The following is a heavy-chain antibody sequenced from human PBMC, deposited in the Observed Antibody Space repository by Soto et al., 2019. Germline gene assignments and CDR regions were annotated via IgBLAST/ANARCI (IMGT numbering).Heavy chain of an antibody. CDR1: GGSISRYY. D-gene: IGHD2-21*02. CDR3: ASGPCGGDCQLSGGADPLDI. Sequence: TLSPTCTVSGGSISRYYWGWVREPPGTGLEWSGYIYYSGSTNYNPSLKSRVTISVDTSKNQFSLKLSSVTAADTAVDYCASGPCGGDCQLSGGADPLDIWGQAIMVT. CDR2: IYYSGST. J-gene: IGHJ3*02. V-gene: IGHV4-59*01.